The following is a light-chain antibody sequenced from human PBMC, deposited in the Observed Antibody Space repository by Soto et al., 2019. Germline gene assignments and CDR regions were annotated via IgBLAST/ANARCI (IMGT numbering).Light chain of an antibody. CDR2: STN. V-gene: IGLV1-44*01. Sequence: QSVLTQPPSASGTPGQRVTISCSGTSSNIGSNSVNWYQQLPGTAPKHLIYSTNQRPSGVPDRFSGSKSDTSASLAISGLQSEDEADYYCAAWDDSRNGEVVFGGGTKLTVL. J-gene: IGLJ2*01. CDR1: SSNIGSNS. CDR3: AAWDDSRNGEVV.